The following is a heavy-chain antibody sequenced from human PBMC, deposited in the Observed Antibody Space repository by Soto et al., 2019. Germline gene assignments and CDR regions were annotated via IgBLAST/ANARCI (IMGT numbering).Heavy chain of an antibody. Sequence: GGSLRLSCAASGFTFSSYAMHWVRQAPGKGLEWVAVISYDGSNKYYADSVKGRFTISRDNSKNTLYLQMNSLRAEDTAVYYCARDEWAVAGESYYYYYYGMDVWGQGTTVTVSS. D-gene: IGHD6-19*01. CDR1: GFTFSSYA. CDR2: ISYDGSNK. J-gene: IGHJ6*02. CDR3: ARDEWAVAGESYYYYYYGMDV. V-gene: IGHV3-30-3*01.